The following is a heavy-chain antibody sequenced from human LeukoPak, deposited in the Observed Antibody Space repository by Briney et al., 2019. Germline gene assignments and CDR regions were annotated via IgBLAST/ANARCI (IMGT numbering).Heavy chain of an antibody. Sequence: GGSLRLSCAASGFTFSSYEMNWVRQAPGKGLEWVSYISSSGSTIYYADSVKGRFTISRDNAKNSLYLQMNSLRAEDMALYYCAKDLYSSSRSPYFDYWGQGTLVTVSS. D-gene: IGHD6-6*01. CDR3: AKDLYSSSRSPYFDY. CDR2: ISSSGSTI. J-gene: IGHJ4*02. CDR1: GFTFSSYE. V-gene: IGHV3-48*03.